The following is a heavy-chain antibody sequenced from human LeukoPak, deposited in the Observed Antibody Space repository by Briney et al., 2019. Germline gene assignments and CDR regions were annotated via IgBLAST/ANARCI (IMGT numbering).Heavy chain of an antibody. J-gene: IGHJ4*02. D-gene: IGHD3-3*01. V-gene: IGHV3-30*02. CDR3: AKGGAYYDFWSGYLFDY. Sequence: GGALRLSCAASGFTFSSYGMHWVRQAPGKGREWVAFIRYDGSNKYYADSVKGRFTISRDNSKNTLYLQMNSLRADDTAVYYCAKGGAYYDFWSGYLFDYWGQGTLVTVSS. CDR1: GFTFSSYG. CDR2: IRYDGSNK.